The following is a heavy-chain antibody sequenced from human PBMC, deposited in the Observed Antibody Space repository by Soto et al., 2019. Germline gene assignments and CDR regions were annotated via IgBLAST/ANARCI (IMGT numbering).Heavy chain of an antibody. CDR1: GFTVSSSH. CDR2: IYSGGNS. CDR3: ARLGPYGSETYSFRYNWFDP. D-gene: IGHD3-10*01. V-gene: IGHV3-53*01. J-gene: IGHJ5*02. Sequence: PGGSLRLSCTTSGFTVSSSHMSWVRQAPGKGLDWVSVIYSGGNSYYAVSVQGRFTISRDNSKNTVYPQMNSLRGEDTAIYYCARLGPYGSETYSFRYNWFDPWGQGTLVTVSS.